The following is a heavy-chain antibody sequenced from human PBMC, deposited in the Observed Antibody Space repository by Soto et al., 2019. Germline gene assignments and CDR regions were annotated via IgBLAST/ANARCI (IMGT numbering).Heavy chain of an antibody. CDR3: ARGRGYYGSGSSYRPSYFDY. D-gene: IGHD3-10*01. J-gene: IGHJ4*02. V-gene: IGHV1-69*12. CDR1: GGTFSSYA. Sequence: QVQLVQSGAEVKKPGSSVKVSCKASGGTFSSYAISWVRQAPGQGLEWMGGIIPIFGTANYAQKFQGRVPIAAEESTSTAYMGLSSLRSEDTAVYYCARGRGYYGSGSSYRPSYFDYWGQGTLVTVSS. CDR2: IIPIFGTA.